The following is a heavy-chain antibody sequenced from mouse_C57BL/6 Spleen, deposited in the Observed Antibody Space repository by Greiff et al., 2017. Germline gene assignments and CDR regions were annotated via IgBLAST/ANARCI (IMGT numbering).Heavy chain of an antibody. CDR1: GYTFTSYW. Sequence: QVQLQQPGAELVKPGASVKLSCKASGYTFTSYWMHWVKQRPGRGLEWIGRIDPNSGGTKYNEKFKSKATLTVDTSSSTTYMQLSSLTSEDSAVYFYARKGVLRHWYFDVWGTGTTVTVSS. CDR2: IDPNSGGT. J-gene: IGHJ1*03. D-gene: IGHD1-1*01. V-gene: IGHV1-62-3*01. CDR3: ARKGVLRHWYFDV.